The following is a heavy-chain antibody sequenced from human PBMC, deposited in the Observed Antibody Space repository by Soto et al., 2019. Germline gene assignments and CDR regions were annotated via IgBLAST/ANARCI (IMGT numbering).Heavy chain of an antibody. CDR3: AKDRLIVATDP. Sequence: PGGSLRLSCAAPGFTFSSYAMSWVRQAPGKGLEWVSAISAIGGSTYYADSVKGRFTISRDNSKNTLYLQMNSLRVEDTAVYYCAKDRLIVATDPWGQGTLVTVSS. J-gene: IGHJ5*02. V-gene: IGHV3-23*01. D-gene: IGHD5-12*01. CDR2: ISAIGGST. CDR1: GFTFSSYA.